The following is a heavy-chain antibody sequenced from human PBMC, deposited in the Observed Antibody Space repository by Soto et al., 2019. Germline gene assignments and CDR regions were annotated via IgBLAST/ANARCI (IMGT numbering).Heavy chain of an antibody. CDR1: GFTFSSYD. J-gene: IGHJ6*03. Sequence: PGGSLRLSCAASGFTFSSYDMHWVRQATGKGLEWVSAIGTAGDTYYPGSVKGRFTISRENAKNSLYLQMNSLRAGDTAVYYCARGEREYSISLRDYYHYYMDVWGKGITVTLFS. V-gene: IGHV3-13*01. CDR2: IGTAGDT. CDR3: ARGEREYSISLRDYYHYYMDV. D-gene: IGHD6-6*01.